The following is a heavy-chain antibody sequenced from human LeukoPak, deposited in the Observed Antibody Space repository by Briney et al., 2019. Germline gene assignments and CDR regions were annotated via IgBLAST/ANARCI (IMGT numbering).Heavy chain of an antibody. Sequence: PSETLSLTCTVSGGSISSSSYYWGWIRQPPGKGLEWIGNIYYSGSTYYNPSLKSRVTISVDTSKNQFSLRLSSVTAADTAVYYCARHPYGRNSYFDYWGQGTLVTVSS. V-gene: IGHV4-39*01. CDR2: IYYSGST. J-gene: IGHJ4*02. CDR3: ARHPYGRNSYFDY. D-gene: IGHD4-23*01. CDR1: GGSISSSSYY.